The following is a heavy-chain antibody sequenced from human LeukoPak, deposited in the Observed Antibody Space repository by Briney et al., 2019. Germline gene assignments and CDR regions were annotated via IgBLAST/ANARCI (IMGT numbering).Heavy chain of an antibody. CDR1: GYSISSGYY. V-gene: IGHV4-38-2*02. CDR2: IYHSGST. J-gene: IGHJ4*02. CDR3: AREYYYGSGSYY. Sequence: KASETLSLTCTVSGYSISSGYYWGWIRQPPGKGLEWIGSIYHSGSTYYNPSLKSRVTISVDTSKNQFSLKLSSVTAADTAVYYCAREYYYGSGSYYWGQGTLVTVSS. D-gene: IGHD3-10*01.